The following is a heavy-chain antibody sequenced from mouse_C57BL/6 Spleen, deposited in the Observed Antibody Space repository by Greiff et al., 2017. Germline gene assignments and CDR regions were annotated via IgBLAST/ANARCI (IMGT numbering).Heavy chain of an antibody. Sequence: QLQQPGAELVKPGASVKMSCKASGYTFTSYWITWVKQRPGQGLEWIGDIYPGSGSTNYNEKFKSKATLTVDTSSSTAYMQLSSLTSEDSAVHYCASKIYYEYDGRYFDVWGTGTTVTVSS. CDR1: GYTFTSYW. V-gene: IGHV1-55*01. D-gene: IGHD2-4*01. J-gene: IGHJ1*03. CDR2: IYPGSGST. CDR3: ASKIYYEYDGRYFDV.